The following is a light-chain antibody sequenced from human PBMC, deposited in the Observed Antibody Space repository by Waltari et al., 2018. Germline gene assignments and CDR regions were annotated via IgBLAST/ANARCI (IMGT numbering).Light chain of an antibody. CDR3: QQRSNWPPSLA. Sequence: SLSPWERATLSCRSSQSVSSYLAWYQQKPGQAPRLLIYDASNRATGIPARFSGSGSVTDFTLTISSLEPEDFAVYYCQQRSNWPPSLAFGQGTRLEIK. CDR1: QSVSSY. V-gene: IGKV3-11*01. J-gene: IGKJ5*01. CDR2: DAS.